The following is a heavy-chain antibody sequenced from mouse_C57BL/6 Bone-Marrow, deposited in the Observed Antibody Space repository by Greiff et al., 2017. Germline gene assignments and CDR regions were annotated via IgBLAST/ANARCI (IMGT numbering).Heavy chain of an antibody. CDR1: GYTFTSYW. CDR2: IYPGSGST. D-gene: IGHD1-1*01. V-gene: IGHV1-55*01. Sequence: VQLQQPGAELVKPGASVKMSCKASGYTFTSYWITWVKQRPGQGLEWIGDIYPGSGSTNYNEKFKSKAPLTVDTSSSTAYMQLSSLSSYDSAVYYCDTTVVVPHWYFDVWGTGTTVTVSS. CDR3: DTTVVVPHWYFDV. J-gene: IGHJ1*03.